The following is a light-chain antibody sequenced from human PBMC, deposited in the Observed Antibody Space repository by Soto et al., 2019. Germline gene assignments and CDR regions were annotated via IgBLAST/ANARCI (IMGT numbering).Light chain of an antibody. J-gene: IGKJ3*01. CDR2: DAS. V-gene: IGKV1-39*01. CDR1: PNIYSN. CDR3: QHRYGGPFT. Sequence: IQVTQSPSSLSASVGDRVAISCRASPNIYSNINWYQHKPGKVPKLLIYDASTLQSGVPSRFSGSGSGTECALPISGLQPEEFATYYYQHRYGGPFTCGPGTKVD.